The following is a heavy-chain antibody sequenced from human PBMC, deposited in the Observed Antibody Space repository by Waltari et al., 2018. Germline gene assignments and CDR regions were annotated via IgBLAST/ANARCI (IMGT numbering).Heavy chain of an antibody. J-gene: IGHJ4*02. CDR2: ITHSGRT. CDR3: ARVPWKRLSHPYYFDY. D-gene: IGHD1-1*01. CDR1: GGSFSGYY. V-gene: IGHV4-34*01. Sequence: QVQLQQWGAGLLKPSETLSLTCAVYGGSFSGYYWSWIRQPPGKGLEWIGEITHSGRTTYNPSLKMRVTISVDTSKNQFSLKLSSVTAADTAVYYCARVPWKRLSHPYYFDYWGQGTLVTVSS.